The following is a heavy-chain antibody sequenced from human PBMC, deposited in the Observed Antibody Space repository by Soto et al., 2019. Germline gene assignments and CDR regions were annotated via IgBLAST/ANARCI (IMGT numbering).Heavy chain of an antibody. V-gene: IGHV3-74*01. J-gene: IGHJ3*02. CDR1: GFTFSSYR. CDR2: INSDGSST. Sequence: ELQLVESGGGLAQPGGSLRLSCAVSGFTFSSYRMHWVRQAPGKGLVWVSRINSDGSSTGYADSVKGRFSISRDNAKSTLYLQMNSLRAEDTAVYYCARRDDLDIWGQGTMVTVSS. CDR3: ARRDDLDI.